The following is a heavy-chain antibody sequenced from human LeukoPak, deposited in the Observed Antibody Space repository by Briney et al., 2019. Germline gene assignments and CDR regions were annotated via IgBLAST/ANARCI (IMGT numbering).Heavy chain of an antibody. D-gene: IGHD2-15*01. Sequence: PGGSLRLSCAASGFTFSSSAMSWVRQAPGKGLEWVSAISNNGGYTYYADSVQGRFTISRDNSKSTLCRQMNSLRAEDTAVYYCAKQLGYCSDGSCYFPYWGQRTLVTVSS. CDR3: AKQLGYCSDGSCYFPY. V-gene: IGHV3-23*01. CDR1: GFTFSSSA. CDR2: ISNNGGYT. J-gene: IGHJ4*02.